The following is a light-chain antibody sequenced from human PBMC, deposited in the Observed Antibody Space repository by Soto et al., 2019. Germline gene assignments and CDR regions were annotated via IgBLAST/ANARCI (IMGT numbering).Light chain of an antibody. V-gene: IGKV3-20*01. CDR1: QSVSTSF. CDR2: GTS. J-gene: IGKJ1*01. Sequence: EIVLTQSPGTLSLSPGDRATLSCRASQSVSTSFLAWYQQTPGQAPRLLIYGTSSRATGIPDRFSGSGAGTDFTLTISRLQPEDCSVYSCHQFDSSLTFGQGTTV. CDR3: HQFDSSLT.